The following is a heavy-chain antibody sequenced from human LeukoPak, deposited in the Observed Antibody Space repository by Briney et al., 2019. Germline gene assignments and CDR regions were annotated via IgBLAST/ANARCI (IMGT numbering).Heavy chain of an antibody. V-gene: IGHV1-69*05. CDR1: GGTFSSYA. Sequence: SVKVSCKASGGTFSSYAISWVRQAPGQGLEWMGGIISIFGTANYAQKFQGRVTITTDESTSTAYMELSSLRSEDTAVYYCARVGEGTGSYAYYYYYYMDVWGKGTTVTVSS. CDR2: IISIFGTA. J-gene: IGHJ6*03. CDR3: ARVGEGTGSYAYYYYYYMDV. D-gene: IGHD1-26*01.